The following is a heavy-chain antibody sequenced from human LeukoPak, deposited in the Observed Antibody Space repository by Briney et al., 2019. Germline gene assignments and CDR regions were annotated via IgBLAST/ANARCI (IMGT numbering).Heavy chain of an antibody. Sequence: GGSLRLSCAASGFIVSSNYMSWVRQAPGKGLEWVSIIYRDGTTYYADSMKGRLTISRDNSKNTLYLQMNSLRAEDMAVYYCAKGGILYPLDYWGQGTLVTVSS. J-gene: IGHJ4*02. CDR3: AKGGILYPLDY. V-gene: IGHV3-53*01. D-gene: IGHD2-8*01. CDR1: GFIVSSNY. CDR2: IYRDGTT.